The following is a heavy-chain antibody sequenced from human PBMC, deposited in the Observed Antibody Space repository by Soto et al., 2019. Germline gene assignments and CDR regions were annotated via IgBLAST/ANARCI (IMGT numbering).Heavy chain of an antibody. V-gene: IGHV1-8*01. D-gene: IGHD6-13*01. Sequence: QVQLVQSGAEVKKPGASVKVSCKASGYTFTSYDINWVRQATGQGIEWMGWMNPNSGNTGYAQKFQGRVTMTRNTSINTAYMELTSLRSEDTAVYYCARERSAAGTGWFDPWGQGTLVTVSS. CDR1: GYTFTSYD. CDR2: MNPNSGNT. J-gene: IGHJ5*02. CDR3: ARERSAAGTGWFDP.